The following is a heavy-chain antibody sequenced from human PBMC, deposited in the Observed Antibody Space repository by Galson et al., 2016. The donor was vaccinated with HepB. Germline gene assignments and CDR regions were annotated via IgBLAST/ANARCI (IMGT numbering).Heavy chain of an antibody. V-gene: IGHV4-61*01. Sequence: ETLSLTCTVSGGSVSSASHYWSWVRQPTGKGLEWIGYISDSESTNYNPSLKGRVTISLDRPKNQFSLRLNSVIAADTAVYYCAKDEGFYNGMDFWGQGTTVTVSS. CDR3: AKDEGFYNGMDF. J-gene: IGHJ6*02. CDR2: ISDSEST. CDR1: GGSVSSASHY. D-gene: IGHD2-2*02.